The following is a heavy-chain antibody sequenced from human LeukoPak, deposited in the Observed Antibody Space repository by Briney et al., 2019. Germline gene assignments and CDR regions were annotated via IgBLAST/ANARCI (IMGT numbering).Heavy chain of an antibody. CDR1: GFTFRSYS. Sequence: GGSLRLSCAASGFTFRSYSMNWVRQAPGKGLEWVSYISSGSGTIYYADSVKGRFTISRDNAKNSLYLQMNSLRTEGTAVYYCAREFVLRFFEGYMDVWGKGATVTVSS. D-gene: IGHD3-3*01. J-gene: IGHJ6*03. CDR2: ISSGSGTI. V-gene: IGHV3-48*01. CDR3: AREFVLRFFEGYMDV.